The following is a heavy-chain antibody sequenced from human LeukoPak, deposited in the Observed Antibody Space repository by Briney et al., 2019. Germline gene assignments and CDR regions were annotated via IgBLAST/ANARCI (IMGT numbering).Heavy chain of an antibody. Sequence: SETLSLTCTVSGVSISSYYWSWIRQPAGKGLEWLGRMYISGSTNYNPSLKSRVTMSVDTSKNQFSLKLSSVTAADTALYYCARDTSSGWYYFDYWGQGTLVTVSS. CDR3: ARDTSSGWYYFDY. CDR2: MYISGST. CDR1: GVSISSYY. V-gene: IGHV4-4*07. D-gene: IGHD6-19*01. J-gene: IGHJ4*02.